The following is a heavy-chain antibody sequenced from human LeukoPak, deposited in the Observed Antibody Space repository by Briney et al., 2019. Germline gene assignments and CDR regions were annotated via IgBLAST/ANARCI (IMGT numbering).Heavy chain of an antibody. D-gene: IGHD3-9*01. CDR1: GYTFTSHG. CDR2: ISAYNGNT. Sequence: ASVKVSCKAPGYTFTSHGISWVRQAPGQGLEWMGWISAYNGNTNYAQKLQGRVTMTTDTSTSTAYMELRSLRSDDTAVYYCARDRLRYFDWFIDYWGQGTLVTVSS. V-gene: IGHV1-18*01. J-gene: IGHJ4*02. CDR3: ARDRLRYFDWFIDY.